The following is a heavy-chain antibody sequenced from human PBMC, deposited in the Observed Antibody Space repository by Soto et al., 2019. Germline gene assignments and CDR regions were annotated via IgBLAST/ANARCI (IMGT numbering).Heavy chain of an antibody. CDR3: ARRGIAAAGMSGFDP. D-gene: IGHD6-13*01. Sequence: PSETLSLTCTVSGGSISSSSYYWGWIRQPPGKGLEWIGSIYYSGSTYYNPSLKSRVTISVDTSKSQFSLKLSSVTAADTAVYYCARRGIAAAGMSGFDPWGQGTLVTVSS. CDR1: GGSISSSSYY. V-gene: IGHV4-39*01. CDR2: IYYSGST. J-gene: IGHJ5*02.